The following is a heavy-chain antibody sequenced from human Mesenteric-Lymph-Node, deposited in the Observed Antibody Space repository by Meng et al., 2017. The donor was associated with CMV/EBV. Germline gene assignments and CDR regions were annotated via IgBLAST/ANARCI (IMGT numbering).Heavy chain of an antibody. CDR1: GYTFTDFY. V-gene: IGHV1-2*06. CDR3: ARENVYPKGFEP. CDR2: INPNSGVS. D-gene: IGHD1-14*01. Sequence: QVQLVQSRAEVRKPGVSVMVSCKASGYTFTDFYIHWVRQAPGQGLEWMGRINPNSGVSNSAQNFQGRVTMTRDTSISTAYMELGRLTSDDTAVYYCARENVYPKGFEPWGLGTLVTVSS. J-gene: IGHJ5*02.